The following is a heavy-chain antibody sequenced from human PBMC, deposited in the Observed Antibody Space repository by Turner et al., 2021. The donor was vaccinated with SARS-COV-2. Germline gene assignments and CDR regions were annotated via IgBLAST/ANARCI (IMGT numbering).Heavy chain of an antibody. CDR3: AREPFTYYYDSSGNWFDP. CDR1: ASTVASHG. D-gene: IGHD3-22*01. Sequence: QVQLVQSGAEVKKPGASVNVTCKASASTVASHGISWVRQAPGQGLEWMGWISAYHGNTNYAQKRQGRVTMNTGTSTSTAYMELRSLRSDDTAVYYCAREPFTYYYDSSGNWFDPWGQGTLVTVSS. CDR2: ISAYHGNT. V-gene: IGHV1-18*01. J-gene: IGHJ5*02.